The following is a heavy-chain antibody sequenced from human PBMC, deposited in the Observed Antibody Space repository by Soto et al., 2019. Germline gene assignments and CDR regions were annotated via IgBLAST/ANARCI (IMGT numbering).Heavy chain of an antibody. CDR2: MNLNSGGR. CDR1: GYTFTSYD. CDR3: ERANGDFDY. D-gene: IGHD4-17*01. Sequence: QVQLVQSGAEVKKPGASVKVSCKASGYTFTSYDINWVRQASGQGLEWMGWMNLNSGGRGYAQKFQGRVTMTRDTYKSTAYMELSSLRSDDTALYYCERANGDFDYWGQGTLVTVSS. J-gene: IGHJ4*02. V-gene: IGHV1-8*01.